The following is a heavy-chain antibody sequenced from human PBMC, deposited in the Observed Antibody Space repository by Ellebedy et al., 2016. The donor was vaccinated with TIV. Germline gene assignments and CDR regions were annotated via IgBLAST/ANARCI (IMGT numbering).Heavy chain of an antibody. D-gene: IGHD2-21*02. J-gene: IGHJ4*02. V-gene: IGHV3-74*01. CDR1: GFTFSNNW. CDR3: ARDYKGDSVN. CDR2: INRDGRET. Sequence: GESLKISXAASGFTFSNNWMHWVRQAPGKGPVWVSRINRDGRETNYADSVKGRFTTSRDNAKNTLYLQMNSLRAEDTALYYCARDYKGDSVNWGQGTLVTVSS.